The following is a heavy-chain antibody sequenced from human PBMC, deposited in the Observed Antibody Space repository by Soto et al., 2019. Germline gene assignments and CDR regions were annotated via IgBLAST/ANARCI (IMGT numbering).Heavy chain of an antibody. CDR3: ARVLGYCRSGTCYREWFDP. Sequence: QVQLVQSGAEVKKPGASVKVSCKASGYTFTTHGISWVRQAPGQGLEWMGWVSGDNGHTNYAQSLQGRVTMTTDTSTNTGYMELRSLRSDDTAVYYCARVLGYCRSGTCYREWFDPWGQGTLVTVSS. J-gene: IGHJ5*02. CDR1: GYTFTTHG. CDR2: VSGDNGHT. V-gene: IGHV1-18*01. D-gene: IGHD2-15*01.